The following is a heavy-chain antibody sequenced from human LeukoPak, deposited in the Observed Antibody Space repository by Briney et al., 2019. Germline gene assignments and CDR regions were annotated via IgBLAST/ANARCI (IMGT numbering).Heavy chain of an antibody. Sequence: SETLSLTCSVSGVSITSNYWSWIRQPPGKGLDWIGYTHHSGSTSYNPSLKSRITMSLDTSNNQFSLKLSSVTAADTAVYYCARSSGHSYGDFDYWGQGTLVTVSS. V-gene: IGHV4-59*01. D-gene: IGHD5-18*01. J-gene: IGHJ4*02. CDR1: GVSITSNY. CDR3: ARSSGHSYGDFDY. CDR2: THHSGST.